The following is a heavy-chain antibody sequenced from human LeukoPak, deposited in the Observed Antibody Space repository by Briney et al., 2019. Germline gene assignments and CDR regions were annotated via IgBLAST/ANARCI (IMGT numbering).Heavy chain of an antibody. V-gene: IGHV1-3*01. CDR3: ARDWTVTTLQYYYGMDV. J-gene: IGHJ6*02. CDR1: GYTFTSYA. CDR2: INAGNGNT. Sequence: GASVTVSCKASGYTFTSYAMHWVRQAPGQRLEWMGWINAGNGNTKYSQKFQGRVTITRDTSASTAYMELSSLRSEDTAVYYCARDWTVTTLQYYYGMDVWGQGTTVTVSS. D-gene: IGHD4-17*01.